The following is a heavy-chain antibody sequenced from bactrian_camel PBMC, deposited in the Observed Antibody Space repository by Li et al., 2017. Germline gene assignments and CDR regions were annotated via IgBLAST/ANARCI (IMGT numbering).Heavy chain of an antibody. CDR3: AMSFQLPCLGSDERAYDS. J-gene: IGHJ6*01. CDR1: GYTAGRHC. CDR2: IRTGYPFTS. V-gene: IGHV3S1*01. Sequence: VQLVESGGGSVRTGGSLRLPCAASGYTAGRHCMAWFRQAPGKERETVASIRTGYPFTSDYHDSVKGRFTISQDNAKNAVYLQMDNLQPEDTAMYFCAMSFQLPCLGSDERAYDSWGQGTQVTVS. D-gene: IGHD4*01.